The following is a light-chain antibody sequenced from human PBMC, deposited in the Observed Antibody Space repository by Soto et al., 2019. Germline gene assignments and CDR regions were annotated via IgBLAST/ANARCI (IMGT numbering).Light chain of an antibody. CDR2: GAS. V-gene: IGKV3-20*01. Sequence: SPATLSVSPGERATLSCRASQSVSSNLAWYQQKPGQAPRLLIYGASTRAAGIPDRFSGSGSGTDFTLTITRLEPEDSAVYFCQQYTGPPTTFGQGTRLENK. J-gene: IGKJ5*01. CDR3: QQYTGPPTT. CDR1: QSVSSN.